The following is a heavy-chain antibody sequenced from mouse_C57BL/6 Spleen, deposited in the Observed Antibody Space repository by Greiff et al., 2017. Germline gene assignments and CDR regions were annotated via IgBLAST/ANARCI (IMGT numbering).Heavy chain of an antibody. D-gene: IGHD2-5*01. V-gene: IGHV1-66*01. CDR3: ASYYSNYNMFDY. Sequence: QVQLQQSGPELVKPGASVKISCKASGYSFTSYYIHWVKQRPGQGLEWIGGIYPGSGNTKYNEKFKGKATLTADTSSSTAYMQRSSLTSEDSAVYYCASYYSNYNMFDYWGQGTTLTVSS. J-gene: IGHJ2*01. CDR2: IYPGSGNT. CDR1: GYSFTSYY.